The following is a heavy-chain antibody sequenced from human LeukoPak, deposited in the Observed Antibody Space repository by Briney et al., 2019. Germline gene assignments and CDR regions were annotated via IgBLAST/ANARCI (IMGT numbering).Heavy chain of an antibody. CDR1: GFTFSSYD. CDR3: ATPNRVPDAFDI. CDR2: IGTAGDT. D-gene: IGHD1-14*01. Sequence: PGGSLRLSCAASGFTFSSYDMHWVRQATGKGLEWVSAIGTAGDTYYPGSVKGRFTISRDNSKNTLYLQMNSLRAEDTAVYYCATPNRVPDAFDIWGQGTMVTVSS. J-gene: IGHJ3*02. V-gene: IGHV3-13*01.